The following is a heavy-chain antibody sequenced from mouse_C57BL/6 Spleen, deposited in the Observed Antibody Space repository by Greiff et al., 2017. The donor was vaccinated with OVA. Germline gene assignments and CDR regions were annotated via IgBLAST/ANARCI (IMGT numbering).Heavy chain of an antibody. Sequence: QVHVKQPGAELVRPGSSVKLSCKASGYTFTSYWMDWVKQRPGQGLEWIGNIYPSDSETHYNQKFKDKATLTVDKSSSTAYMQLSSLTSEDSAVYYCARYYSNAMDYWGQGTSVTVSS. J-gene: IGHJ4*01. CDR1: GYTFTSYW. V-gene: IGHV1-61*01. D-gene: IGHD2-5*01. CDR3: ARYYSNAMDY. CDR2: IYPSDSET.